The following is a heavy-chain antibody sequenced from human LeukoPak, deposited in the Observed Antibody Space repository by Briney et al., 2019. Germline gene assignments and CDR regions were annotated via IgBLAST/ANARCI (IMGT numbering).Heavy chain of an antibody. V-gene: IGHV4-61*01. D-gene: IGHD2-8*01. CDR2: VFYSGKT. CDR1: GGSISISSYY. J-gene: IGHJ3*02. CDR3: ARDTNLRDSFDI. Sequence: SETLSLTCTVSGGSISISSYYWGWIRQSPGKGLEWIGYVFYSGKTDYSPSLRSRVSMSVDTSKNQFSLKVTSVTAADTAVYYCARDTNLRDSFDIWGQGTMVTVSS.